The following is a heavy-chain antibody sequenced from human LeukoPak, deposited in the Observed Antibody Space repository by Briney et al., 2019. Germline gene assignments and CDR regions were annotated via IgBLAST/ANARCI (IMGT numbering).Heavy chain of an antibody. Sequence: GGSLRLSCAASGFTFSSYEMNWVRQAPGKGLEWVSYISSSGSTIYYADSVKGRFTISRDNAKNSLYLQMNSLRAEDTAVYYCARAPARYDSSGYYSSYAFDIWGQGTMVTVSS. J-gene: IGHJ3*02. CDR1: GFTFSSYE. V-gene: IGHV3-48*03. CDR2: ISSSGSTI. D-gene: IGHD3-22*01. CDR3: ARAPARYDSSGYYSSYAFDI.